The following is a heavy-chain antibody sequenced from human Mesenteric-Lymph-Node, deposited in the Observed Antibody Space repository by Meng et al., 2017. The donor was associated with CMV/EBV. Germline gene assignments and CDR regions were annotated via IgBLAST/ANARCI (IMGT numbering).Heavy chain of an antibody. J-gene: IGHJ4*02. CDR1: GFTFSSYG. CDR3: AKGYDFWSGYIDY. D-gene: IGHD3-3*01. Sequence: GESLKISCAASGFTFSSYGMHWVRQAPGKGLEWEAFIRYDGSNKYYADSVKGRFIISRDNSKNTLYLQMNSLRIEDTAVYYCAKGYDFWSGYIDYWGQGTLVTVSS. CDR2: IRYDGSNK. V-gene: IGHV3-30*02.